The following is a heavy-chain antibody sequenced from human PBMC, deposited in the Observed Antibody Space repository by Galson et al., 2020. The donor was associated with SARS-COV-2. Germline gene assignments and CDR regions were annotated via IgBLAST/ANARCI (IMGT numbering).Heavy chain of an antibody. CDR2: ISSNGDNT. D-gene: IGHD4-17*01. CDR3: VKNWRGDYPYYYYYMDV. CDR1: GFSFRDCA. Sequence: GESLKISCSASGFSFRDCAMHWVRLAPGKGLEYVAAISSNGDNTYYTDSVKGRFNISRDNSKNTLYLQMSRLKTEDTAVYYCVKNWRGDYPYYYYYMDVWGKGTTVTVSS. V-gene: IGHV3-64D*08. J-gene: IGHJ6*03.